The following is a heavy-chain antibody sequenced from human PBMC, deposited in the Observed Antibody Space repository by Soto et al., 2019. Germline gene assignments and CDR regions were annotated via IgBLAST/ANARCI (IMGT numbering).Heavy chain of an antibody. J-gene: IGHJ3*02. CDR2: ISAYNGNT. V-gene: IGHV1-18*01. D-gene: IGHD1-7*01. CDR3: ARAKGPGGGTTSRAFDI. CDR1: GYTFTSYG. Sequence: ASVKVSCKASGYTFTSYGISWVRQAPGQGLEWMGWISAYNGNTNYAQKLQGRVTMTTDTSTSTAYMELRSLRSDDTAVYYCARAKGPGGGTTSRAFDIWGQGTMVTVSS.